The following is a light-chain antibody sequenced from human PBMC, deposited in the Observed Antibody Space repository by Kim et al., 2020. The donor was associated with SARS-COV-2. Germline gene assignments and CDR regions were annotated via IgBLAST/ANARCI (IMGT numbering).Light chain of an antibody. J-gene: IGKJ3*01. Sequence: DIQMTQSPSSLSASVGDRVTITCRASQGISNHLGWYQQKPGRAPKRLIYAASSLQGGVPSRFSGSGSGTEFTLTISSLQPEDFATYFCLQHNIYPLTFGPGTKVDIK. V-gene: IGKV1-17*01. CDR1: QGISNH. CDR3: LQHNIYPLT. CDR2: AAS.